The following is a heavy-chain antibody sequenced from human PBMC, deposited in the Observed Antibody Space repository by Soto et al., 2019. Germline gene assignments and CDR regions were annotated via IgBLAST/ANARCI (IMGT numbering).Heavy chain of an antibody. V-gene: IGHV2-70*01. D-gene: IGHD1-1*01. Sequence: RPPRANPTQTLTLTCTFSGFSLSTSGMCVSWIRQPPGKALEWLAHIDGDDDKYYSTSLKTRLTISKHTSKDQVVLTMTNMDPLDTATYYCARKSNSGFDYWGQGTLVTAAS. CDR1: GFSLSTSGMC. J-gene: IGHJ4*02. CDR2: IDGDDDK. CDR3: ARKSNSGFDY.